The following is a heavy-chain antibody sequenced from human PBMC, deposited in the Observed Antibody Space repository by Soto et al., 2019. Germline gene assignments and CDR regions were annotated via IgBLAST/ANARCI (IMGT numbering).Heavy chain of an antibody. CDR1: GFTFSSYG. Sequence: QVQLVESGGGVVQPGRSLRLSCAASGFTFSSYGMHWVRQAPGKGLEWVAVISYDGSNKYYADSVKGRFTISRDNSTKTLYLQMNSLRAEDTAVYYCAKDHYTVTGNYWYFDLWGRGTLVTVSS. D-gene: IGHD4-17*01. CDR3: AKDHYTVTGNYWYFDL. CDR2: ISYDGSNK. J-gene: IGHJ2*01. V-gene: IGHV3-30*18.